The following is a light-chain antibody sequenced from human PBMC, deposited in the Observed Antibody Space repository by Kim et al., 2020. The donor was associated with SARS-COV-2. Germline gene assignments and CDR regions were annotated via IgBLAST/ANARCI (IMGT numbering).Light chain of an antibody. CDR3: HVWDSNTSV. Sequence: SVALGQTARSTCGGSSIGAKSVHWYQQKPGQAPVLVIYRDRNRPSGFPERFSGSSSGNTATLTISRAQAGDEADYYCHVWDSNTSVFGGGTRLSVL. V-gene: IGLV3-9*01. CDR2: RDR. CDR1: SIGAKS. J-gene: IGLJ3*02.